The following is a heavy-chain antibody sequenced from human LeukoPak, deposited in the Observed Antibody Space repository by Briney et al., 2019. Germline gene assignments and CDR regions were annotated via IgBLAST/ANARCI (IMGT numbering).Heavy chain of an antibody. Sequence: GGSLRLSCAASGFTFSTFAMHWVRQAPGKGLEYVSAISSNGDITHYADSVKGRFTISRDNSKNTLYLLMNSLIPEDTAVYYCAREVVSIPSYFDSWGQGTLVTVSS. J-gene: IGHJ4*02. CDR1: GFTFSTFA. V-gene: IGHV3-64*02. D-gene: IGHD2-21*01. CDR2: ISSNGDIT. CDR3: AREVVSIPSYFDS.